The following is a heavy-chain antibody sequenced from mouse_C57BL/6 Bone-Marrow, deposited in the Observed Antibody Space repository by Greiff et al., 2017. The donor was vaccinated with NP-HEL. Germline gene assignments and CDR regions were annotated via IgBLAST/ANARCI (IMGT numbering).Heavy chain of an antibody. CDR3: ARCGDYDAMDY. V-gene: IGHV1-61*01. CDR1: GYTFTSYW. J-gene: IGHJ4*01. Sequence: VQLQQPGAELVRPGSSVKLSCKASGYTFTSYWMDWVKQRPGQGLEWIGNIYPSDSETHYNQKFKDKATLTVDKSSSTAYMQLSSLTSEDSAVYYCARCGDYDAMDYWGQGTSVTVSS. CDR2: IYPSDSET.